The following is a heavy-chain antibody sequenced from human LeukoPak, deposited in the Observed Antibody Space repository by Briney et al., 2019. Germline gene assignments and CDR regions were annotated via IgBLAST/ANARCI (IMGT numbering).Heavy chain of an antibody. CDR2: IYSGGST. CDR3: ASRIAAAGTVY. V-gene: IGHV3-53*01. J-gene: IGHJ4*02. Sequence: GGSLRLSCAASGFTVSSNYMSWVRQAPGKGLEWVSVIYSGGSTYYADSVKGRFTISRDNSKNTLYLQMNSLRAEDTAVYYCASRIAAAGTVYWGQGTLVTVSS. CDR1: GFTVSSNY. D-gene: IGHD6-13*01.